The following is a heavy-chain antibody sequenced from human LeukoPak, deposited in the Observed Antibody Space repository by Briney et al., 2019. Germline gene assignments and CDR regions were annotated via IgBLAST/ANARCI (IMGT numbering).Heavy chain of an antibody. CDR3: ARDLGYSGYVLYYFDY. CDR2: IWYDGSNK. CDR1: GFTFSSYG. J-gene: IGHJ4*02. V-gene: IGHV3-33*01. Sequence: GGSLRLSCAASGFTFSSYGMHWVRQAPGKGLEWVAVIWYDGSNKYYADSVKGRFTISRDNSKNTLYLQMNSLRAEDTAVYYCARDLGYSGYVLYYFDYWGQGTLVTVSS. D-gene: IGHD5-12*01.